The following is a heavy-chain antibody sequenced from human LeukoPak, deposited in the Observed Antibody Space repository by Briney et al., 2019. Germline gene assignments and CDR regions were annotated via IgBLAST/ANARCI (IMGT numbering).Heavy chain of an antibody. CDR3: ARGVGAASPADY. V-gene: IGHV5-51*01. Sequence: GESLKISCKGSGYSFTNYWIGWVRQMPGRGLEWMGSIYVGDFDTRYSPSFQGQVTISVDKSISTAYLQWSSLKASDTAMYYCARGVGAASPADYWGQGTLVTVSS. D-gene: IGHD1-26*01. CDR2: IYVGDFDT. J-gene: IGHJ4*02. CDR1: GYSFTNYW.